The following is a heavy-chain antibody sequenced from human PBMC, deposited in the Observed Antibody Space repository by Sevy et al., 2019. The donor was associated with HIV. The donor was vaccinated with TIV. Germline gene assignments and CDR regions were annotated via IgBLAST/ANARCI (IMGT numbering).Heavy chain of an antibody. CDR2: ISGSGGSST. J-gene: IGHJ4*02. Sequence: GGSLRLSCAVSGFTFSTYAMSWVRQAPGKGLEWVSAISGSGGSSTYYADSVKGRFTISRDNSKNTLYLQMNSLRAEDTAVYYCAKDRDFWRAACYFHYWGQGTLVTVSS. V-gene: IGHV3-23*01. CDR1: GFTFSTYA. D-gene: IGHD3-3*01. CDR3: AKDRDFWRAACYFHY.